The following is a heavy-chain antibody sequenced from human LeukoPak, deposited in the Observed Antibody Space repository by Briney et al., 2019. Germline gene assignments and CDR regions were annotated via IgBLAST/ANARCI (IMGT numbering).Heavy chain of an antibody. Sequence: GGSLRLSCTASGFSFSNHYMRWIRQAPGKGLEWVANINEDGSNKWHLGSVKGRFTVSRDNARNSLYLQMNSLRVEDTAVYYCTRVIVAVPGYFDYFDFWGQGVLVNVSS. CDR2: INEDGSNK. CDR1: GFSFSNHY. V-gene: IGHV3-7*01. CDR3: TRVIVAVPGYFDYFDF. D-gene: IGHD6-19*01. J-gene: IGHJ4*02.